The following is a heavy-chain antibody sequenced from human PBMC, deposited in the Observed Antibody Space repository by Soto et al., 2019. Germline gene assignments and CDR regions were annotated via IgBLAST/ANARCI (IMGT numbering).Heavy chain of an antibody. D-gene: IGHD1-26*01. Sequence: QVQLVESGGGVVQPGRSLRLSCVASGFTFSSYGMHWVRQAPGKGLEWVAIISYDGSNTYYADSVKGRFTISRDNSKNTLYLQMNSLRAEDTSVYYCAKGGGLSGSYYISSSYYFDSWGQGTLVTVSS. CDR2: ISYDGSNT. V-gene: IGHV3-30*18. J-gene: IGHJ4*02. CDR1: GFTFSSYG. CDR3: AKGGGLSGSYYISSSYYFDS.